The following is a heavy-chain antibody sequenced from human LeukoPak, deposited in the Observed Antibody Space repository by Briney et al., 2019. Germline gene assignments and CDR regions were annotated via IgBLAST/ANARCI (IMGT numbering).Heavy chain of an antibody. V-gene: IGHV4-59*11. D-gene: IGHD2-15*01. Sequence: PSGTLSLTCTVSGGSISSHYWSWIRQPPGKGLEWIGYIYYSGSTNYDPSLKSRVTISVDTSKNQFSLKLSSVTAADTAVYYCARVFIAEYYYYYMDVWGKGTTVTVSS. CDR1: GGSISSHY. CDR3: ARVFIAEYYYYYMDV. CDR2: IYYSGST. J-gene: IGHJ6*03.